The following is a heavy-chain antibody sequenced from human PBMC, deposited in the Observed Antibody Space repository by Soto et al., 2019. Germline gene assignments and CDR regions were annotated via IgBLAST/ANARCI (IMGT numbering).Heavy chain of an antibody. D-gene: IGHD6-19*01. Sequence: QAQLEQSGGEVKKPGSSVKVSCKASRVAFSKFIVTWVRQAPGLGLEWVGGIIPILGTANYAQKFQGRVTITADESTSTSYMEVNNLRSEDTAVYYCAKVRYSSPMGYYYGMDVWCQGTTVTVSS. V-gene: IGHV1-69*01. CDR1: RVAFSKFI. J-gene: IGHJ6*02. CDR3: AKVRYSSPMGYYYGMDV. CDR2: IIPILGTA.